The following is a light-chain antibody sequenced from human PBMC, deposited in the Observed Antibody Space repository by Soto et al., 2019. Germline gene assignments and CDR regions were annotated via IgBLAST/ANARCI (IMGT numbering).Light chain of an antibody. V-gene: IGKV3-20*01. CDR3: QQYCSSPWT. J-gene: IGKJ1*01. Sequence: EIVLTQSPGTRSFSPGERATLSCRASQSGSSSYLAWYQQKTGQTPRLLIYIASSRAPGIPDRFSGSGSGTHFTLTISRGEPEDFAVYYCQQYCSSPWTFGQGTKGEI. CDR1: QSGSSSY. CDR2: IAS.